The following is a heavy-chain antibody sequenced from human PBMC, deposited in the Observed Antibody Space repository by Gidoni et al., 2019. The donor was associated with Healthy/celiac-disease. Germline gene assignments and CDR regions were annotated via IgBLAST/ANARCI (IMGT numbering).Heavy chain of an antibody. CDR2: MNPNSGNT. D-gene: IGHD3-10*01. CDR3: ARASVRYDGSGRTLGY. V-gene: IGHV1-8*01. Sequence: QVQLVQSGAEVKKPGASVTVSCKASGYTFTSYDINWVRKATGKGLEWMGWMNPNSGNTGYAQKVQGRVTMTRNTSISTADMELSSLRSEDTAVYYCARASVRYDGSGRTLGYWGQGTLVTVSS. J-gene: IGHJ4*02. CDR1: GYTFTSYD.